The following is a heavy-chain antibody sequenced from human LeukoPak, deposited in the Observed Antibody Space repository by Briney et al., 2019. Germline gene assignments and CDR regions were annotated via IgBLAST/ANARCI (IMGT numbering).Heavy chain of an antibody. CDR1: GGSITSYF. V-gene: IGHV4-59*08. D-gene: IGHD3-10*01. J-gene: IGHJ4*02. Sequence: SETLSLTCTVSGGSITSYFWSWIRQPPGKGLEWIGYIYYNGRTNYNPSLKSRVTISVGTSKSHLSLKLRSVTAADTAVYYCARQLYGSGSLEYWGQGTLVTVSS. CDR2: IYYNGRT. CDR3: ARQLYGSGSLEY.